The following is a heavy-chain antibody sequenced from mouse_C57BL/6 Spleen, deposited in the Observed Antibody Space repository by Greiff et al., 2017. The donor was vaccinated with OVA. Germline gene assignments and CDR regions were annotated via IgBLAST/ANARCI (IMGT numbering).Heavy chain of an antibody. CDR3: ARDGGDGYYYFDY. CDR1: GFTFSSYA. CDR2: ISDGGSYT. Sequence: EVQLVESGGGLVKPGGSLKLSCAASGFTFSSYAMSWVRQTPEKRLEWVATISDGGSYTYYPDNVKGRFTISRDNAKNNLYLQMSHLKSEDTAMYYCARDGGDGYYYFDYWGQGTTLTVSS. J-gene: IGHJ2*01. V-gene: IGHV5-4*01. D-gene: IGHD2-3*01.